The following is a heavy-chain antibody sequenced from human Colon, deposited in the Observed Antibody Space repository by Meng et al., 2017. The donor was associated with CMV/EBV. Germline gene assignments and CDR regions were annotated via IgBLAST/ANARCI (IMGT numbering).Heavy chain of an antibody. V-gene: IGHV3-11*01. CDR1: GFSFRDYY. D-gene: IGHD6-6*01. J-gene: IGHJ5*02. Sequence: GGSLRLSCAASGFSFRDYYMTWIRQAAGKGLEWLSSISSDGASRSYADSVKGRFTISRDNAKKSLDLQMNNLRVEDTATYYCARERIESSSSRWFDPWGQGTLVTVSS. CDR3: ARERIESSSSRWFDP. CDR2: ISSDGASR.